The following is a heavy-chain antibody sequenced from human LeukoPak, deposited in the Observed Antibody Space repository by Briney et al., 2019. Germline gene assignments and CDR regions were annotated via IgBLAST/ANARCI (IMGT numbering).Heavy chain of an antibody. J-gene: IGHJ4*02. CDR3: AKGGYYDSSGYLFDY. D-gene: IGHD3-22*01. Sequence: GGSLRLSCAASGFTFSSYGMHWVRQAPGKGLEWVAFIRYDGSNKYYADSVKGRFTISRDNSKNTLYLQMNSLRAEDTAVYYCAKGGYYDSSGYLFDYWGQGTLVTVSS. V-gene: IGHV3-30*02. CDR2: IRYDGSNK. CDR1: GFTFSSYG.